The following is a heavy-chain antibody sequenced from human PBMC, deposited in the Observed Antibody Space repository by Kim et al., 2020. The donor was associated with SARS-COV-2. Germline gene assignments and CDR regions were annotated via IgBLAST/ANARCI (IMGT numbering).Heavy chain of an antibody. Sequence: SETLSLTCAVYGGSFSGYYWSWIRQPPGKGLEWIGEINHSGSTNYNPSLKSRVTISVDTSKNQFSLKLSSVTAADTAVYYCARVKSTFGRTYYGMDVWGQGTTVTVSS. CDR1: GGSFSGYY. CDR2: INHSGST. J-gene: IGHJ6*02. CDR3: ARVKSTFGRTYYGMDV. V-gene: IGHV4-34*01. D-gene: IGHD2-2*01.